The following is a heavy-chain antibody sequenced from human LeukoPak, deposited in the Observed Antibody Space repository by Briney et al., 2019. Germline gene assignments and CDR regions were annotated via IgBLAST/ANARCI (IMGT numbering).Heavy chain of an antibody. CDR2: INAGNGNT. CDR1: GYTFTSYA. J-gene: IGHJ4*02. CDR3: ASGGSGSIRSFDY. V-gene: IGHV1-3*01. Sequence: ASVKVSCKASGYTFTSYAMHWVRQAPGQRLEWMGWINAGNGNTKYSQKFQGRVTITRDTSASTAYMELSRLRSEDTAVYYCASGGSGSIRSFDYWGQGTLVTVSS. D-gene: IGHD3-10*01.